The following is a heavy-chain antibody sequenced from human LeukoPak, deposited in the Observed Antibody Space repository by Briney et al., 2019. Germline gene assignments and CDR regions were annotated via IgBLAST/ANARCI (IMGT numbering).Heavy chain of an antibody. D-gene: IGHD3-3*01. CDR2: IKSKTDGGTT. Sequence: SGGSLRLSCAASGFTISNAWMSWVRQSPRKGLEWVGRIKSKTDGGTTDYAAPVKGRFTISRDDSKNTLYLQMNSLKTEDTAVYYCTTGSGSTIFWSGYLNYFDYWGQGTLVTVSS. V-gene: IGHV3-15*01. CDR1: GFTISNAW. J-gene: IGHJ4*02. CDR3: TTGSGSTIFWSGYLNYFDY.